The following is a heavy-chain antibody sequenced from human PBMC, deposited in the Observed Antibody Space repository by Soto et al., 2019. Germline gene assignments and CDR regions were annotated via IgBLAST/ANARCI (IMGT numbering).Heavy chain of an antibody. CDR1: GFTFSSYA. D-gene: IGHD6-19*01. V-gene: IGHV3-23*01. Sequence: GGSLRLSCAASGFTFSSYAMSWVRQAPGKGLEWVSAISGSGGSTYYADSVKGRFTISRDNSKNTLYLQMNSLRAEDTAVYYCAKDKRYMGIAVAGTEYDSAFDIWGQGTMVTVSS. CDR3: AKDKRYMGIAVAGTEYDSAFDI. CDR2: ISGSGGST. J-gene: IGHJ3*02.